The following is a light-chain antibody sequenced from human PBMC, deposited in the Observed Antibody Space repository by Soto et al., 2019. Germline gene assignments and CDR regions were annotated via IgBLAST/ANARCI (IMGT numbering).Light chain of an antibody. J-gene: IGKJ1*01. Sequence: EVVMSQSPATLSVTPGKRAILSCWASQSVGTNLAWYQQKPGQPPRLLIYGASSRATGIPDRFSGSGSGTDFTLTISRLEPEDFAVYFCQQYGRSPTTFGQGTKVDIK. CDR3: QQYGRSPTT. CDR1: QSVGTN. CDR2: GAS. V-gene: IGKV3-20*01.